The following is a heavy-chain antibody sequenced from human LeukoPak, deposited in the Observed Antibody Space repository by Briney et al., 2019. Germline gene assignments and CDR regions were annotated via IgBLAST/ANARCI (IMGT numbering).Heavy chain of an antibody. V-gene: IGHV3-30-3*01. CDR2: ISYDGSNK. Sequence: GGSLRLSCAASGFTFNSYAMHWVRQAPGRGLEWVAVISYDGSNKYSADSVKGRFTISRDNSKNTLYLQMNSLRADDTAVYYCARDGRNYYDRSGYYSALAYWGQGTLVTVSS. D-gene: IGHD3-22*01. J-gene: IGHJ4*02. CDR3: ARDGRNYYDRSGYYSALAY. CDR1: GFTFNSYA.